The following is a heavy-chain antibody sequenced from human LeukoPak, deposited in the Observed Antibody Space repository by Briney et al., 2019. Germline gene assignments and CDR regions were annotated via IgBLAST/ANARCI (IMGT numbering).Heavy chain of an antibody. CDR1: GLTFGVYA. V-gene: IGHV3-49*04. D-gene: IGHD6-19*01. CDR3: TRDISSGSGGGY. J-gene: IGHJ4*01. CDR2: IRSKAFGGTT. Sequence: GGSLRLSCTASGLTFGVYAISWVRHAPGKGLEWVGFIRSKAFGGTTQYAAYVKDRFTISRDDSDCIADLQMNSLKIEDTAVYYCTRDISSGSGGGYWGHGTLVTVAS.